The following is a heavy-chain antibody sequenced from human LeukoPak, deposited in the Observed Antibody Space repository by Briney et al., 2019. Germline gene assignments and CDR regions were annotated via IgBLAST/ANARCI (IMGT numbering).Heavy chain of an antibody. CDR1: GFTFSSYA. CDR3: ARDSARRGGQNFDY. D-gene: IGHD5-24*01. Sequence: GGSLRLSCAASGFTFSSYAMHWVRQAPGKGLEWVALISYDESRIHYSDSVKGRFTISRDNSKNTLYLQTNSLRAEDTAVYYCARDSARRGGQNFDYWGQGTLVTVSS. V-gene: IGHV3-30*04. CDR2: ISYDESRI. J-gene: IGHJ4*02.